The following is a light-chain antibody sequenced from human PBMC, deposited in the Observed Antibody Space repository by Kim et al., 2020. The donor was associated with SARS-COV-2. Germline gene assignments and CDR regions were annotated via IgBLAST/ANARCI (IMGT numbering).Light chain of an antibody. Sequence: GKKASITCSGYKVGDKYVSWYQQKPGKSPVVVIYQDNQRTSGIPERFSGSNSGNTATLTISGTQAMDDADYYCQAWDSGTQKYVFGTGTKVTVL. J-gene: IGLJ1*01. CDR1: KVGDKY. CDR2: QDN. CDR3: QAWDSGTQKYV. V-gene: IGLV3-1*01.